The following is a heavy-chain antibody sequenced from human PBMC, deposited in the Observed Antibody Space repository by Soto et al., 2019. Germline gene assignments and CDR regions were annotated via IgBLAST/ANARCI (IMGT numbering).Heavy chain of an antibody. CDR1: GFTFSGYV. CDR2: ISYDGSNK. Sequence: PGGSLRLSCAASGFTFSGYVMHWVRQSPGKGLEWVAVISYDGSNKYYADSVKGRFTISRDNSKNTLYLQMNSLRAEDTAVYYCAKEAEYSGYDYYFDYWGQGTLVTVSS. J-gene: IGHJ4*02. V-gene: IGHV3-30*18. D-gene: IGHD5-12*01. CDR3: AKEAEYSGYDYYFDY.